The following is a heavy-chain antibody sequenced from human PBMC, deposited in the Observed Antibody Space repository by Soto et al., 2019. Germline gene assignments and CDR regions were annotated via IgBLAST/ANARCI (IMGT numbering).Heavy chain of an antibody. CDR2: ISASGGTT. D-gene: IGHD2-15*01. J-gene: IGHJ6*03. CDR1: GFTFSSYA. CDR3: AKDLGQGVVAATSIYMDV. V-gene: IGHV3-23*01. Sequence: GSLRLSCAASGFTFSSYAMSWVRQAPGKGLEWVSAISASGGTTYYADSVKGRFTISRGNSKNTLYLQMNSLRAEDTAVYYCAKDLGQGVVAATSIYMDVWGKGTTVTVSS.